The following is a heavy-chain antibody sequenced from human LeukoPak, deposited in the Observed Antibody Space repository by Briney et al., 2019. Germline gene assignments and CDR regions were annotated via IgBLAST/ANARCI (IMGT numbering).Heavy chain of an antibody. CDR3: ARTVGATGDSDI. V-gene: IGHV1-18*01. CDR1: GFTLTEVG. D-gene: IGHD1-26*01. CDR2: ISAYTGST. J-gene: IGHJ3*02. Sequence: ASVKDSCKVSGFTLTEVGLTWVPQAPGQGFQWMGWISAYTGSTNYAQKFHGRVTMPTDPSTSTAYMELRSLTSNHTAVNYCARTVGATGDSDICGQGTMVIVSS.